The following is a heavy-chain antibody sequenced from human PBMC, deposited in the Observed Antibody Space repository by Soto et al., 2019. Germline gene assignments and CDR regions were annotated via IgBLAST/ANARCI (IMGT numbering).Heavy chain of an antibody. CDR3: ARHPPPGYCSGGSCYSD. CDR2: IYYSGST. D-gene: IGHD2-15*01. V-gene: IGHV4-59*08. Sequence: SVTLPLTCAVYGGSFSGYYWSWIRQPPGKGLEWIGYIYYSGSTNYNPSLKSRVTISVDTSKNQFSLKLSSVTAADTAVYYCARHPPPGYCSGGSCYSDWGQGTLVTVS. CDR1: GGSFSGYY. J-gene: IGHJ4*02.